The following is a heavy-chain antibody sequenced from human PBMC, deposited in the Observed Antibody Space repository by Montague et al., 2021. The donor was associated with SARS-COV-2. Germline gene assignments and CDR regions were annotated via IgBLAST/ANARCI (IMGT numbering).Heavy chain of an antibody. CDR2: IYSSGIT. CDR3: ARGFDY. V-gene: IGHV4-59*01. CDR1: GASINSYS. Sequence: SETLSLTCTVSGASINSYSWSWIRQPPGKGLEWIGHIYSSGITNYSPSLKSRVTISLDTSKSQFSLKLRSVTAADTAVYYCARGFDYWGQGTLVTVSP. J-gene: IGHJ4*02.